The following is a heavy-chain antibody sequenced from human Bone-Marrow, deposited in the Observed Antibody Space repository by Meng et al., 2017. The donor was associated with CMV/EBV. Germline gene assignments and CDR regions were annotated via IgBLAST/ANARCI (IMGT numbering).Heavy chain of an antibody. CDR2: IYSGGSST. D-gene: IGHD1-26*01. V-gene: IGHV3-23*03. J-gene: IGHJ4*02. Sequence: ETLSLTCAASGFTFSSYAMSWVRQAPGKGLEWVSVIYSGGSSTYYADSVKGRFTISRDNSKNTLYLQMNSLRAEDTAVYYCAKLGGATGFDYWGQGTLVTVSS. CDR3: AKLGGATGFDY. CDR1: GFTFSSYA.